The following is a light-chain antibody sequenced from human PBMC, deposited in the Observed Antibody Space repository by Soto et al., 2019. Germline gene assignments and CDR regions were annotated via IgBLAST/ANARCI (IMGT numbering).Light chain of an antibody. CDR1: SSNIGSST. J-gene: IGLJ2*01. CDR3: AAWDASLNAVL. Sequence: QSVLTQPPSTSGTPGQRVTITCSGSSSNIGSSTVNWYQQLPGTAPKLLISANNQRPSGVPDRFSGSKSGTSVSLAISGLQSEDEADYYCAAWDASLNAVLFGGGTKLPVL. CDR2: ANN. V-gene: IGLV1-44*01.